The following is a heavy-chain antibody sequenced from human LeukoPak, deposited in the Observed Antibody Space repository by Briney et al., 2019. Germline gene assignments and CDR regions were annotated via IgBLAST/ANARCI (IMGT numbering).Heavy chain of an antibody. CDR3: ARAPVTCCSGVLCYPFDY. V-gene: IGHV3-7*01. D-gene: IGHD2-15*01. J-gene: IGHJ4*02. CDR2: IKQDGSEK. Sequence: GGSLRLSCAASGFTFSGQWMSWVRQAPGKGLEWVANIKQDGSEKYYVDSVKGRFTISRDNAKKALYLQMNSLRAEDTAVYYCARAPVTCCSGVLCYPFDYWGQGTLVTVSS. CDR1: GFTFSGQW.